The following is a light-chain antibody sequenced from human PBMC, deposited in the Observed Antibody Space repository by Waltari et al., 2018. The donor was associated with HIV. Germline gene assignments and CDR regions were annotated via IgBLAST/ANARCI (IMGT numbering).Light chain of an antibody. CDR1: SRDVGFYKY. J-gene: IGLJ6*01. V-gene: IGLV2-14*01. Sequence: QSPLTQPASVSGSPGQSITISCTGTSRDVGFYKYVSWYQQYPGKAPKVIIYEITNRASGLSSRFSASRSGNTASLTISGLQAEDEADYYCSAYTTDSDWVFGSGTKVTVL. CDR2: EIT. CDR3: SAYTTDSDWV.